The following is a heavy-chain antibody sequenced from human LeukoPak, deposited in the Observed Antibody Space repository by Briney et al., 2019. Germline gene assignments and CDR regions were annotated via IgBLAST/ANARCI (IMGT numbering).Heavy chain of an antibody. CDR2: IIPIFGTA. Sequence: GSSVKVSCKASGGTFSSYAISWVRQAPGQGLEWMGGIIPIFGTANYAQKFQGRVTITADESTSTAYMELSSLRSEDTAVYYCARSAISASGTRYFQHWGQGTLVTVSS. CDR3: ARSAISASGTRYFQH. D-gene: IGHD6-13*01. CDR1: GGTFSSYA. J-gene: IGHJ1*01. V-gene: IGHV1-69*01.